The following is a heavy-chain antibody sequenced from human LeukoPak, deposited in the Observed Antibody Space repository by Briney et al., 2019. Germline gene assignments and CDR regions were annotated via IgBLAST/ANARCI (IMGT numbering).Heavy chain of an antibody. CDR3: ARVLGGGTGWYNYFDN. Sequence: SETLSLTCAVYGGSFSGYYWSWIRQPPGKGLEWIGEINHSGSTNYNPSLKSRVTMSVDTSKNHFSLQLHAVTAADTAVYYCARVLGGGTGWYNYFDNWGQGSLVTVSS. V-gene: IGHV4-34*01. D-gene: IGHD6-19*01. CDR2: INHSGST. J-gene: IGHJ4*02. CDR1: GGSFSGYY.